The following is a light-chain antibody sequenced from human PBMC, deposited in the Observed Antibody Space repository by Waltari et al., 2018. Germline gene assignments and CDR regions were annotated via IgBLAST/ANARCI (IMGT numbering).Light chain of an antibody. CDR2: VNSDGSH. CDR3: ETGGHGTWV. V-gene: IGLV4-69*01. Sequence: QLVATQSPSASAPLGASVTLTCTLNSGHSSNVIARPRQRPEKGPRYLMKVNSDGSHSKGDEIPDRFSGSSSGAERYLTIASLQSGDEADYYCETGGHGTWVFGGGTNLTVL. J-gene: IGLJ3*02. CDR1: SGHSSNV.